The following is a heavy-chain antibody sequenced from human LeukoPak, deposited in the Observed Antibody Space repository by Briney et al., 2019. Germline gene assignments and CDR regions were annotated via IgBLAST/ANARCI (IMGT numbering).Heavy chain of an antibody. CDR2: IHPGDSET. J-gene: IGHJ4*02. CDR3: ARRLGATQPYFDF. V-gene: IGHV5-51*01. CDR1: GYRFTSYW. D-gene: IGHD1-26*01. Sequence: GESLKISCKASGYRFTSYWIGGVRQMPGKGRECRGIIHPGDSETRYSPSFQGQVTISADKSISTAYLQWSGLKASDTAMYYCARRLGATQPYFDFWGQGALVTVSS.